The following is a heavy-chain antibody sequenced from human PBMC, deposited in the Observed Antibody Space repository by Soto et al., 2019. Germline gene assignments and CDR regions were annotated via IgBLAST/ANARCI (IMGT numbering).Heavy chain of an antibody. J-gene: IGHJ3*01. V-gene: IGHV1-69*05. CDR3: ASRNNRGALNL. Sequence: GASVKVSCKASGGTFSSYAISCVRQAPGQGLEWMGGIIPIFGTANYAPQLQARVSVTTDASTMMSSMELKSLRSDDTAVYYCASRNNRGALNLWGQGTMVTVSS. D-gene: IGHD1-1*01. CDR1: GGTFSSYA. CDR2: IIPIFGTA.